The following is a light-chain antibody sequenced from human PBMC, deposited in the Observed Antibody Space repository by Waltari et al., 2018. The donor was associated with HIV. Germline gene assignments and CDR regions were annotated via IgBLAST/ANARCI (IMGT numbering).Light chain of an antibody. Sequence: QSALTQPPSASGSPGQSVTISCTGTSSDIGGYNYVSWYQQHPGKAPKLIMTEVTKRPSGVPDHFSGSKSGNTASLTVSGLQAEDEAHYYCSSYAPTNNFYVLFGGGTALTVL. J-gene: IGLJ2*01. CDR3: SSYAPTNNFYVL. CDR1: SSDIGGYNY. V-gene: IGLV2-8*01. CDR2: EVT.